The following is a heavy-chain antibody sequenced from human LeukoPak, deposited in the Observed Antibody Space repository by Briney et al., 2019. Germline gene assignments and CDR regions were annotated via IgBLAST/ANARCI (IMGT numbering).Heavy chain of an antibody. CDR1: GYTFTSYD. CDR3: ARMAGGSSGWSN. CDR2: MNPNSGNT. V-gene: IGHV1-8*01. D-gene: IGHD6-19*01. Sequence: ASVKVSCKASGYTFTSYDINWVRQATGQGLEWMGWMNPNSGNTGYAQKFQGRVTMTRNTSISTVYMELSSLRSDDTAVYYCARMAGGSSGWSNWGQGTLVTVSS. J-gene: IGHJ4*02.